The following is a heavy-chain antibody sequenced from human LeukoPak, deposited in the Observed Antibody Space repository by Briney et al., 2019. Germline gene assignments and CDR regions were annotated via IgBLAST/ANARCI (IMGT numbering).Heavy chain of an antibody. CDR3: AKDLCSSTSCYIPPDP. V-gene: IGHV3-23*01. J-gene: IGHJ5*02. CDR2: ISGSGGST. D-gene: IGHD2-2*02. CDR1: GFTFSSYA. Sequence: GGSLRLSRAASGFTFSSYAMSWVRQAPGKGLEWVSAISGSGGSTYYADSVKGRFTISRDNSKNTLYLQMNSLRAEDTAVYYCAKDLCSSTSCYIPPDPWGQGTLVTVSS.